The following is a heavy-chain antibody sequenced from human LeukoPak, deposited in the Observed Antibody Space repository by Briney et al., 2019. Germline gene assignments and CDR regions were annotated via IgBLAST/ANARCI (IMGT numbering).Heavy chain of an antibody. V-gene: IGHV3-23*01. CDR2: ISGSGGST. J-gene: IGHJ4*02. CDR3: AKSASLGYCSGGSCYFDY. Sequence: GGSLRLSCAASGFGFRVYDMSWVRQAPGKGLEWVSAISGSGGSTYYADSVKGRFTISRDNSKNTLYLQMNSLRAEDTAVYYCAKSASLGYCSGGSCYFDYWGQGTLVTVSS. D-gene: IGHD2-15*01. CDR1: GFGFRVYD.